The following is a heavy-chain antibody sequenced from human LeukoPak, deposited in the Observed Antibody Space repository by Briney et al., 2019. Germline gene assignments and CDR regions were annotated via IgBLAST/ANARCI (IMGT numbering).Heavy chain of an antibody. V-gene: IGHV3-7*01. CDR2: IKQDGSEK. D-gene: IGHD6-19*01. Sequence: PGGSLRLSCAASGFTFSSYWMSWVRQAPGKGLEWVANIKQDGSEKYYVDSVKGRFTISRDNAKNSLYLQMNSLRAGDTAVYYCARAHGPRQWLGFRANWYFDLWGRGTLVTVSS. J-gene: IGHJ2*01. CDR1: GFTFSSYW. CDR3: ARAHGPRQWLGFRANWYFDL.